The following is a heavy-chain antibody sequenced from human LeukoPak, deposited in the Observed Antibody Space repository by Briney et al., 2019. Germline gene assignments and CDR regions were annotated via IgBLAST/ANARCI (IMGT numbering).Heavy chain of an antibody. CDR3: ARDEIIAPPEVTIADY. V-gene: IGHV4-34*01. J-gene: IGHJ4*02. CDR1: GGSFSGYY. D-gene: IGHD3-9*01. Sequence: SETLSLTCAVYGGSFSGYYWSWIRQPPGKGLEWIGEINHSGSTNYNPSLKSRVTISVDTSKNQFSLKLSSVTAADTAVYYCARDEIIAPPEVTIADYWGQGTLVTVSS. CDR2: INHSGST.